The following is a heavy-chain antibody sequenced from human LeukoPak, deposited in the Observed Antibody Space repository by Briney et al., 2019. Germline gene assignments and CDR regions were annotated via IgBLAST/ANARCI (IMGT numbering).Heavy chain of an antibody. Sequence: SETLSLTCAVYGGSFSGYYWSWIRQPPGKGLEWIGEINHSGSTNYNPSLKSRVTISVDTSKNQFSLKLSSVTAADTAVYYCARQGSGEQNYYYYYYMDAWGKGTTVTISS. J-gene: IGHJ6*03. CDR2: INHSGST. CDR3: ARQGSGEQNYYYYYYMDA. V-gene: IGHV4-34*01. CDR1: GGSFSGYY. D-gene: IGHD2-15*01.